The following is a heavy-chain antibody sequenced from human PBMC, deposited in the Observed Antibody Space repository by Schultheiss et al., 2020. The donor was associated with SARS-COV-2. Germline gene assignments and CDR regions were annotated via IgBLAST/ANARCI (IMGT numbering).Heavy chain of an antibody. D-gene: IGHD2-21*02. CDR2: IYHSGST. Sequence: SETLSLTCAVSGYSISSGYYWGWIRQPPGKGLEWIGSIYHSGSTYYNPSLKSRVTISVDTSKNQFSLKLSSVTAADTAVYYCARRVTGVVSDYYGMDVWGQGTTVTVSS. J-gene: IGHJ6*02. V-gene: IGHV4-38-2*01. CDR1: GYSISSGYY. CDR3: ARRVTGVVSDYYGMDV.